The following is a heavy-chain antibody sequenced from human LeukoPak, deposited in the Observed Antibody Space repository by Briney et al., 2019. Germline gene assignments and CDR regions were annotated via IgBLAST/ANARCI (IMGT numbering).Heavy chain of an antibody. V-gene: IGHV4-39*01. CDR1: GGSISSSSYY. J-gene: IGHJ4*02. Sequence: SETLSRTCTVSGGSISSSSYYWGWIRQPPGKGLEWIGSIYYSGSTYYNPSLKSRVTISVDTSKNQFSLKLSSVTAADTAVYYCACLSQLWLLDYWGQGTLVTVSS. D-gene: IGHD5-18*01. CDR3: ACLSQLWLLDY. CDR2: IYYSGST.